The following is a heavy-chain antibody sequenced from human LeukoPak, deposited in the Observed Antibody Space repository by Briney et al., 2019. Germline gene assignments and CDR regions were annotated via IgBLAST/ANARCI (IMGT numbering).Heavy chain of an antibody. D-gene: IGHD6-13*01. V-gene: IGHV1-69*04. J-gene: IGHJ4*02. Sequence: ASVKVSCKASGGTFSSYAISWVRQAPGQGLEWMGRIIPILGIANYAQKFQGRVTITADKSTSTAYMELSSLRSEDTAVYYCARAAAGTERGDYWGQGTLVTVSS. CDR3: ARAAAGTERGDY. CDR1: GGTFSSYA. CDR2: IIPILGIA.